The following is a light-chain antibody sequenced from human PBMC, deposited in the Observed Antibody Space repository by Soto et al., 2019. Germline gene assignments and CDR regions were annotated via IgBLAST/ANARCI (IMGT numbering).Light chain of an antibody. CDR1: SSNIGSNT. J-gene: IGLJ1*01. V-gene: IGLV1-44*01. CDR2: SNN. CDR3: AAWDVSLDGLV. Sequence: QSVLTQPPSASGTPGQRVTISCSGSSSNIGSNTVNWYQQLPGTAPKLLIYSNNQRPSGVPDRFSGSKSGTSASLAISGLQSDDVADYYCAAWDVSLDGLVFGTGTKVTVL.